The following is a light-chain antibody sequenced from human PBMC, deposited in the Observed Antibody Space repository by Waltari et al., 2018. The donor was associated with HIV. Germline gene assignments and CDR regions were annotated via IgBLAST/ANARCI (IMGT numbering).Light chain of an antibody. CDR1: QTVGRD. J-gene: IGKJ4*01. CDR2: GAS. Sequence: EIVMAQSPATLSVSPGDRATLSCRASQTVGRDLAWYQQKPGQAPSLLMYGASTRATGVPARFTGSGSGTEFSLTIDSLQSEDFAVYYCQRYNNWPLIIGGGTRVEAK. V-gene: IGKV3-15*01. CDR3: QRYNNWPLI.